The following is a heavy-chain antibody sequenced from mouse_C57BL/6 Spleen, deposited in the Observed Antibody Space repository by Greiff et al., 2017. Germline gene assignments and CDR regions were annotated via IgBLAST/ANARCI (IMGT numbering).Heavy chain of an antibody. V-gene: IGHV1-62-2*01. CDR3: ARHEERDYDYDHYAMDY. CDR1: GYTFTEYT. D-gene: IGHD2-4*01. J-gene: IGHJ4*01. CDR2: FYPGSGRI. Sequence: QVQLQQSGAELVKPGASVKLSCKASGYTFTEYTIHWVKQRSGQGLEWIGWFYPGSGRIKYNEKFKDKATLTADKSSSTVYMELSRLTSEDSAVYFCARHEERDYDYDHYAMDYWGQGTSVTVSS.